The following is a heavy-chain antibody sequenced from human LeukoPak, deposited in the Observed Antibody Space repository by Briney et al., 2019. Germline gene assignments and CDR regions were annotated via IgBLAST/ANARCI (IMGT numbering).Heavy chain of an antibody. Sequence: ASVTVSFTAAGGTFNNYANSWEWQAPGQGQEWMGGILPIFGTTNYAQRFQGRLTMTADESTSTAYMELSSLRSEDTALYYCARDEGFYVGSGAYSGYGIDVWGQGTTVSVSS. D-gene: IGHD3-10*01. CDR2: ILPIFGTT. CDR1: GGTFNNYA. J-gene: IGHJ6*02. CDR3: ARDEGFYVGSGAYSGYGIDV. V-gene: IGHV1-69*13.